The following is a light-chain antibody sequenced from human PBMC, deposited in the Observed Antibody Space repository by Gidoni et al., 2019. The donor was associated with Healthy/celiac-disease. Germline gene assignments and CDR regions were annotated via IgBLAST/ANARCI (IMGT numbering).Light chain of an antibody. CDR1: QAISNS. V-gene: IGKV1-33*01. J-gene: IGKJ3*01. Sequence: DIQMTQSPSPLSASVGERVTITCQASQAISNSLNLDQQQPGKAPKLLIYDASNLGTGVPSRFSGSGSGTDFTFTISSLQPDDIATYYWQQYDNLLFTFXPXTKVDIK. CDR3: QQYDNLLFT. CDR2: DAS.